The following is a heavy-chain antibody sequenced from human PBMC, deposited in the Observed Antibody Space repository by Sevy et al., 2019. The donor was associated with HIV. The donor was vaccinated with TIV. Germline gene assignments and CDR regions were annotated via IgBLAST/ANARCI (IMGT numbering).Heavy chain of an antibody. V-gene: IGHV7-4-1*02. Sequence: ASVKVSCKASGYTFTSYAMNWVRQAPGQGLEWMGWINTNTGNPTYAQGFTGRFVFSLDTSVSTAYLQISSLKAEDTAVYYCARDLSEYGDYYFYYWGQGTLVTVSS. CDR1: GYTFTSYA. CDR2: INTNTGNP. J-gene: IGHJ4*02. D-gene: IGHD4-17*01. CDR3: ARDLSEYGDYYFYY.